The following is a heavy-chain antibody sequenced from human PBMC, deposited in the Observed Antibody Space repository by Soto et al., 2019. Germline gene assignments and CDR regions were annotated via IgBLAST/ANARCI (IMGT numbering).Heavy chain of an antibody. CDR3: ARYRSLDP. Sequence: ESGGGLVQPGGSLRLSCADSGFILRNYWMSWVRQAPGMGLRWVASIKEDGSEKYYVDPVKGRFTISRENAKNSLYLQMNSLRAEDTAVYYCARYRSLDPWGQGILVTVSS. CDR1: GFILRNYW. CDR2: IKEDGSEK. D-gene: IGHD3-16*02. J-gene: IGHJ5*02. V-gene: IGHV3-7*03.